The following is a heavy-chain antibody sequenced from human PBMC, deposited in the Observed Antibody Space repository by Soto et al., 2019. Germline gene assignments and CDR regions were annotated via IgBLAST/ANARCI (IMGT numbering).Heavy chain of an antibody. D-gene: IGHD6-19*01. CDR2: IIPILGIA. V-gene: IGHV1-69*08. CDR1: GGTFSRYT. CDR3: AREVAGTEGAY. J-gene: IGHJ4*02. Sequence: QVQLVQSGAEVKKPGSSVKVSCKASGGTFSRYTISWVRQAPVQGLEWMGRIIPILGIANYAQKFQGRVTITADNSTSTGYMELSSLRSEDTAVYYCAREVAGTEGAYWGQGTLVTVSS.